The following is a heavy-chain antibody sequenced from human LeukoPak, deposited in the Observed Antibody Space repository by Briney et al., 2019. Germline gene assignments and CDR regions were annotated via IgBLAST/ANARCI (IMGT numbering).Heavy chain of an antibody. J-gene: IGHJ6*02. CDR3: ARDPLMVRGVIAKYYYGMDV. D-gene: IGHD3-10*01. CDR1: GYTFTSYG. V-gene: IGHV1-18*01. Sequence: ASVKVSCKASGYTFTSYGISWVRQAPGQGLEWMGWISAYNGNTNYAQKLQGRVTMTTDTSTSTAYMELRSLRSDDTAVYYCARDPLMVRGVIAKYYYGMDVWGQGTTVTVSS. CDR2: ISAYNGNT.